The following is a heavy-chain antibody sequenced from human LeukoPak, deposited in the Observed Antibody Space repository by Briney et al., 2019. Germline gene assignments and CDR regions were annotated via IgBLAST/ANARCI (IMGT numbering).Heavy chain of an antibody. Sequence: PGRSLRLSCAASEFTFSSYGMHWVRQAPGKGLEWVAVISYDGSNKYYADSVKGRFTISRDNSKNTLYLQMNSLRAEDTAVYYCAKGLDDFWSGPLDYWGQGTLVTVSS. D-gene: IGHD3-3*01. V-gene: IGHV3-30*18. CDR1: EFTFSSYG. J-gene: IGHJ4*02. CDR3: AKGLDDFWSGPLDY. CDR2: ISYDGSNK.